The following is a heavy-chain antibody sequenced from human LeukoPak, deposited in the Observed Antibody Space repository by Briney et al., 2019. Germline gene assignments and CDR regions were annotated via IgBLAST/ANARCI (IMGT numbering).Heavy chain of an antibody. D-gene: IGHD5-24*01. CDR3: ARDLSDGWSSDY. Sequence: ASVKVSCKASGYTFTSYYTHWVRQAPGQGLEWMGIINPSGGSTSYAQKFQGRVIMTRDTSTSTVYMELSSLRSEDTAVYYCARDLSDGWSSDYWGQGTLVTVSS. CDR2: INPSGGST. CDR1: GYTFTSYY. V-gene: IGHV1-46*01. J-gene: IGHJ4*02.